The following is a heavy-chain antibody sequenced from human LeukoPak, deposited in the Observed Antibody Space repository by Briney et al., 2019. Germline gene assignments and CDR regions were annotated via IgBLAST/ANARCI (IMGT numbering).Heavy chain of an antibody. CDR2: IRYDGSNK. D-gene: IGHD4-17*01. J-gene: IGHJ4*02. CDR1: GFTFSSYG. CDR3: AKESRYGDDPGYFDY. V-gene: IGHV3-30*02. Sequence: GGSLRLSCAASGFTFSSYGMHWVRQAPGKGLEWVAFIRYDGSNKYYADSVKGRFTISRDNSKNTLYLQMNSLRAEDTAVYYCAKESRYGDDPGYFDYWGQGTLVTVSS.